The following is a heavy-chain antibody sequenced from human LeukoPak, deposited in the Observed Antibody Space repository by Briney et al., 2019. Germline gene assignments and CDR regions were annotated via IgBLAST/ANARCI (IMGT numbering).Heavy chain of an antibody. J-gene: IGHJ4*02. D-gene: IGHD5-18*01. V-gene: IGHV3-7*01. CDR2: IKKDGSEK. Sequence: QPGGSLRLSCAASGFTFSSYWMSWVRQAPGKGLEWVANIKKDGSEKYYLDSVRGRFTISRDNAKTSLYLQMNSLRAEDTAVYYCARHLSGVTGYTYGRGIDYWGQGTLVTVSS. CDR1: GFTFSSYW. CDR3: ARHLSGVTGYTYGRGIDY.